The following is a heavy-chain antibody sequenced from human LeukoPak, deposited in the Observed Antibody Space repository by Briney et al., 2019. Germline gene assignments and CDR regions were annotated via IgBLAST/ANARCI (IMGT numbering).Heavy chain of an antibody. Sequence: WESLNISCQGPRYSHPNFWFNWVRQIPGKGLGWKGRIDRSYSYPTYSPSFQGHVTTSADKSINTAYLQWSSLKASDTAMYYCARHATSYYFDYWGQGILVAVSS. V-gene: IGHV5-10-1*01. CDR3: ARHATSYYFDY. CDR2: IDRSYSYP. J-gene: IGHJ4*02. CDR1: RYSHPNFW.